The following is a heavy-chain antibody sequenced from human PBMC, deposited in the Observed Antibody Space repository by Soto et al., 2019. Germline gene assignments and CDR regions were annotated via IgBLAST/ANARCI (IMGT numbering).Heavy chain of an antibody. Sequence: GGSLRLSCAASGFTFSGSATHWVRQASGKGLEWVGRIRSKANSYATAYAASVKGRFTISRDDSKNTAYLQMNSLKTEDTAVYYCTRKGGPFSGWSENWFDPWGQGTLVTVSS. CDR3: TRKGGPFSGWSENWFDP. J-gene: IGHJ5*02. D-gene: IGHD6-19*01. V-gene: IGHV3-73*01. CDR2: IRSKANSYAT. CDR1: GFTFSGSA.